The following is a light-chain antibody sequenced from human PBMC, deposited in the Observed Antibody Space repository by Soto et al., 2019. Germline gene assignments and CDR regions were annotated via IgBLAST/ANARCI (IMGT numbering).Light chain of an antibody. V-gene: IGLV2-14*03. J-gene: IGLJ2*01. Sequence: QSALTQPASVSGSPGQSITISCTGTSSDVGGYNYFSWYQQHPGKAPKVMIYDVSKRPSGISNRFSGSKSGNTASLTISGLQVEDEADYYCSSYTSGSTRVVFGGGTKLTVL. CDR3: SSYTSGSTRVV. CDR1: SSDVGGYNY. CDR2: DVS.